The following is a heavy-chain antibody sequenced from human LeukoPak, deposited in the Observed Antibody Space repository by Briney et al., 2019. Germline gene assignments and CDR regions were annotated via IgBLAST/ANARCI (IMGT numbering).Heavy chain of an antibody. V-gene: IGHV4-30-2*01. D-gene: IGHD4-17*01. CDR2: IYHSGST. CDR3: ASNQNGDYVDY. Sequence: SQTLSLTCTVSGGSISSGGYYWSWIRQPPGKGLEWIGYIYHSGSTYYNPSLKSRVTISVDRSKNQFSLKLSSVTAADTAVYYCASNQNGDYVDYWGQGTLVTVSS. J-gene: IGHJ4*02. CDR1: GGSISSGGYY.